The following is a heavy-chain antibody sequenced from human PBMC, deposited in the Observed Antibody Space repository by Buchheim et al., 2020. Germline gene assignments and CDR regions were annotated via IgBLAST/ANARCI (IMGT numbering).Heavy chain of an antibody. CDR3: ARRGGPYTYYHYFSMDV. CDR2: ISSSGSA. CDR1: GGSISGSNSY. J-gene: IGHJ6*03. V-gene: IGHV4-39*01. D-gene: IGHD3-16*01. Sequence: QLQLQESGPGLVKPSETLSLTCTVSGGSISGSNSYWGWVRQPPGKGLEWIGSISSSGSASYISSLKSRVTISIDTSKMWFSLRLTSVTAADTSVYYCARRGGPYTYYHYFSMDVWGKGTT.